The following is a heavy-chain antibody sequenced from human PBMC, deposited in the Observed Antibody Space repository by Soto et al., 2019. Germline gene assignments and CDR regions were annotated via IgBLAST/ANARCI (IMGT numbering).Heavy chain of an antibody. D-gene: IGHD3-16*01. V-gene: IGHV4-34*01. CDR1: GGSFSGYY. CDR2: INHSGST. CDR3: AAGEVAVYFYYGMDV. Sequence: PSETLSLTCAVYGGSFSGYYWSWIRQPPGKGLEWIGEINHSGSTNYNPSLKSRVTISVDTSKNQFSLKLSSVTAADTAVYYCAAGEVAVYFYYGMDVWGQGTTVTVSS. J-gene: IGHJ6*02.